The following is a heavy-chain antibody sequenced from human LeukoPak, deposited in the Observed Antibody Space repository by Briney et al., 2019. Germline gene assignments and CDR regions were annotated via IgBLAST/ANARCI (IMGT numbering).Heavy chain of an antibody. J-gene: IGHJ4*02. D-gene: IGHD2-2*01. Sequence: SETLSLTCTVSGYSISSGYYWGWIRQPPGKGLEWIGSIYHSGSTYYNPSLKSRVTISVDTSKNQFSLKLSSVTAADTAVYYCAGAYCSSTSCYWGYFDYWGQGTLVTVSS. V-gene: IGHV4-38-2*02. CDR3: AGAYCSSTSCYWGYFDY. CDR2: IYHSGST. CDR1: GYSISSGYY.